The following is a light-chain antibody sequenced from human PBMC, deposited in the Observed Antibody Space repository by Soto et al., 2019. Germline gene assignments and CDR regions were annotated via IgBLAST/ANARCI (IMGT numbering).Light chain of an antibody. Sequence: DIVLTQSPYFLAVSLVAWPTIKCNSSQSVCYNYNNSNYLTWYQQKPGQPPKLLIYWASTRESGVPDRFSGSGSGTDFTLTISSLQAEDVAVYYCQQYYSIPLTFGGGTKVDIK. CDR2: WAS. J-gene: IGKJ4*01. V-gene: IGKV4-1*01. CDR1: QSVCYNYNNSNY. CDR3: QQYYSIPLT.